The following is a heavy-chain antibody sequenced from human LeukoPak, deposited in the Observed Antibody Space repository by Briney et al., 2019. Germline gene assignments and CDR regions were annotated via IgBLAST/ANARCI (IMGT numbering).Heavy chain of an antibody. CDR1: SGSISSYY. V-gene: IGHV4-59*01. J-gene: IGHJ4*02. CDR2: IYYSGST. CDR3: ARDASSGWLQFDY. D-gene: IGHD6-19*01. Sequence: PSETLSLTCTVSSGSISSYYWSWIRQPSGKGLEWIGYIYYSGSTNYNPSLKSRVTISVDTSKNQFSLKLSSVTAADTAVYYCARDASSGWLQFDYWGQGTLVTVSS.